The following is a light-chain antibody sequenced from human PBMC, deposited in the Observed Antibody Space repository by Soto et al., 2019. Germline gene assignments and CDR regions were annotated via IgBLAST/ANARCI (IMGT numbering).Light chain of an antibody. J-gene: IGLJ1*01. CDR3: SSYTSSTTYV. V-gene: IGLV2-14*02. Sequence: QSALTQPASVSGSPGQSITISCTGTSSDVGSYNLVSWYQQHPGKVPKLMIYEVSNRPSGVSNRFSGSKSGNTASLTISGLQAEDEADYYCSSYTSSTTYVFGTGTKVTVL. CDR1: SSDVGSYNL. CDR2: EVS.